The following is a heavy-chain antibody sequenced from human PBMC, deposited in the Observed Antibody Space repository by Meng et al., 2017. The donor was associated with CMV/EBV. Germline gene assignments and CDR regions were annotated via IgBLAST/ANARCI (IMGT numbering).Heavy chain of an antibody. CDR2: IYYSGST. V-gene: IGHV4-59*01. CDR1: GGFISSYY. CDR3: ASGYYYYGMDV. Sequence: SETLSLTCTVSGGFISSYYWSWIRQPPGKGLEWIGYIYYSGSTNYNPSLKSRVTISVDTSKNQFSLKLSSVTAADTAVYYCASGYYYYGMDVWGQGTTVTVSS. J-gene: IGHJ6*02.